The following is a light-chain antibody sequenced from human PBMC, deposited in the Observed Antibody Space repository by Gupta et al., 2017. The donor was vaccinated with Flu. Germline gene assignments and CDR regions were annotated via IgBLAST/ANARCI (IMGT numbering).Light chain of an antibody. CDR1: QSVSSNY. J-gene: IGKJ2*01. Sequence: GTLSLSPGERATRSCRASQSVSSNYFAWYQQKPGQAPRLLIYGASNRASGIPDRFSGSGSGTDFTLTIRRLEPEDSAVYYCQHFGSSPYTFGQGTKLEIK. V-gene: IGKV3-20*01. CDR3: QHFGSSPYT. CDR2: GAS.